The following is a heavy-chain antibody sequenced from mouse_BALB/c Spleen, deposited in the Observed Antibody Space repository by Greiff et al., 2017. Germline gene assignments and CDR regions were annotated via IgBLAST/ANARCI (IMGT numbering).Heavy chain of an antibody. V-gene: IGHV5-17*02. J-gene: IGHJ2*01. CDR2: ISSGSSTI. CDR3: AREGLNY. D-gene: IGHD1-3*01. Sequence: EVKLVESGGDLVQPGGSRKLSCAASGFTFSSFGMHWVRQAPEKGLEWVAYISSGSSTIYYADTVKGRFTISRDNPKNTLFLQMTSLRSEDTAMYYCAREGLNYWGQGTTLTVSS. CDR1: GFTFSSFG.